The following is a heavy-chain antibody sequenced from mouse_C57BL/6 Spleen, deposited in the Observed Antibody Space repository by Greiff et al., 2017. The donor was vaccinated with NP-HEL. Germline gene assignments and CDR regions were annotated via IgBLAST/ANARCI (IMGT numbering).Heavy chain of an antibody. J-gene: IGHJ4*01. CDR1: GYTFTSYW. CDR3: AREGYYYGSSLPYMDY. D-gene: IGHD1-1*01. Sequence: QVQLQQPGAELVKPGASVKLSCKASGYTFTSYWMHWVKQRPGQGLEWIGMIHPNSGSTNYNEKFKSKATLTVDKSSSTAYMQLSSLTSEDSAVYYCAREGYYYGSSLPYMDYWGQGTSVTVSS. CDR2: IHPNSGST. V-gene: IGHV1-64*01.